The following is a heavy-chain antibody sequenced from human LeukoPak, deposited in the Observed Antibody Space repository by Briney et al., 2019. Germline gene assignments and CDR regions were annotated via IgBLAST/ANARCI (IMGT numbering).Heavy chain of an antibody. J-gene: IGHJ5*02. CDR2: ISSSSLYI. CDR3: AREGSGYDYNWFDP. D-gene: IGHD5-12*01. CDR1: GFTFSSYT. V-gene: IGHV3-21*01. Sequence: GGSLRLSCAASGFTFSSYTMNWVRQAPGKGLEWVSSISSSSLYIYYADSVKGRFTISRDNAKNSLYLQMNSLRAEDTAVYYCAREGSGYDYNWFDPWGQGTLVTVSS.